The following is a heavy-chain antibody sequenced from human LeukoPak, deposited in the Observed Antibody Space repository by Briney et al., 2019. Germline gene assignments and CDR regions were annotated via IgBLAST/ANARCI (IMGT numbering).Heavy chain of an antibody. J-gene: IGHJ4*02. V-gene: IGHV1-2*02. D-gene: IGHD2/OR15-2a*01. CDR2: IGPHSSAT. CDR3: AREGNGLLSKDFDY. CDR1: GFTFTDYY. Sequence: ASVKVSCKSSGFTFTDYYIRWVRQAPGQGLEWMGYIGPHSSATSSPQEFQGRVTMTRDTSMSTAYMELTRLTSDDTAVYYCAREGNGLLSKDFDYWGQGTLVTVSS.